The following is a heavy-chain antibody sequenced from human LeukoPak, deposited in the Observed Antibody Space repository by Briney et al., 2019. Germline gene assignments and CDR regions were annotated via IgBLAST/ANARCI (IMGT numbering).Heavy chain of an antibody. Sequence: GGSLRLSCEASGFTFSSYSMNGVGRAPGRGRGGVSSISSSSSYIYYADSVKGRFTISRDNAKNSLYLQMTSLRAEDTAVYYCARGSSSTGYYFDYWGQGTLVTVSS. CDR2: ISSSSSYI. J-gene: IGHJ4*02. CDR3: ARGSSSTGYYFDY. D-gene: IGHD3-22*01. V-gene: IGHV3-21*01. CDR1: GFTFSSYS.